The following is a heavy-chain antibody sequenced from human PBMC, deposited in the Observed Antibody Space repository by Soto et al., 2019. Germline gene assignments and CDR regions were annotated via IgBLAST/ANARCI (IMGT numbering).Heavy chain of an antibody. Sequence: EVQLLESGGGLVQPGGSLRLSWAASGLPFANFAMNWFRQAPGRGLEWVSSMRGSGDITFYAHSVKGRFTVSRDNSKNTLYLQLSSLRAEDTAVYYCAKTSPTIAGADYWGQGALVTVSS. V-gene: IGHV3-23*01. CDR2: MRGSGDIT. CDR1: GLPFANFA. J-gene: IGHJ4*02. D-gene: IGHD2-21*01. CDR3: AKTSPTIAGADY.